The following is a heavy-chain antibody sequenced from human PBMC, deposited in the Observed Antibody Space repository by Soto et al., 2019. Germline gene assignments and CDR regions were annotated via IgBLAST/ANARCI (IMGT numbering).Heavy chain of an antibody. D-gene: IGHD1-26*01. J-gene: IGHJ4*02. V-gene: IGHV3-33*01. CDR3: ARDSYGVDY. Sequence: QVQLVESGGGVVQPGRSLRLSCAASGFTFSSYGMHWVRQAPGKGLEWVAVIWHDGSNKYYAESVKGRFTISRDNSKNTLYLQMNSLRAEDTAVYYCARDSYGVDYWGQGPLVTVSS. CDR2: IWHDGSNK. CDR1: GFTFSSYG.